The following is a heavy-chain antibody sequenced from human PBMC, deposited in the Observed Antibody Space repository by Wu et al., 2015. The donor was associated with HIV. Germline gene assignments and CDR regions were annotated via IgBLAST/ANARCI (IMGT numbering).Heavy chain of an antibody. V-gene: IGHV1-2*02. CDR3: ARGHTYYYDSSGYYYDY. J-gene: IGHJ4*02. Sequence: QVQLIQSGAEARKPGASVKISCKASGYNFIGYYIDWMRQAPGQGLEWMGRINPNSGGTNYAQKFQGRVTMTRDTSISTAYMELSRLRSDDTAVYYCARGHTYYYDSSGYYYDYWGQGTLVTVSS. D-gene: IGHD3-22*01. CDR1: GYNFIGYY. CDR2: INPNSGGT.